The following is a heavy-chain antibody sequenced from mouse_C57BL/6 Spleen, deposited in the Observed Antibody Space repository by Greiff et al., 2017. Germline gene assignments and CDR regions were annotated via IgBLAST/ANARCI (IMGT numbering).Heavy chain of an antibody. CDR2: IDPSDSYT. CDR3: ARDGLRRNYAMDY. J-gene: IGHJ4*01. CDR1: GYTFTSYW. D-gene: IGHD2-4*01. V-gene: IGHV1-50*01. Sequence: QVQLQQPGAELVKPGASVKLSCKASGYTFTSYWMQWVKQRPGQGLEWIGEIDPSDSYTNYNQKFKGKATLTVDTSSSTAYMQLSSLTSEDSAVYYCARDGLRRNYAMDYWGQGTSVTVSS.